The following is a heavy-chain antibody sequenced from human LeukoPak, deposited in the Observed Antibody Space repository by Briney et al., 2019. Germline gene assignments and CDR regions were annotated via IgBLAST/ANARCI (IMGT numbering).Heavy chain of an antibody. CDR1: GFTFTHSW. CDR2: INQDESEK. J-gene: IGHJ4*02. D-gene: IGHD6-6*01. V-gene: IGHV3-7*01. Sequence: GGSLRPSCAAAGFTFTHSWMGWVRQAPGRGRGWLANINQDESEKYYVGSVEGRFTISRDNARNSVSLQINSLRGEDTAVYYCVRALGSSSADYWGQGTLVTVSS. CDR3: VRALGSSSADY.